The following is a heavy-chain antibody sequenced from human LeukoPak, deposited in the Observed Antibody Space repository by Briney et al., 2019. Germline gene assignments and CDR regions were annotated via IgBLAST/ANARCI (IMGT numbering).Heavy chain of an antibody. CDR1: GGSFSGYY. Sequence: SETLSLTCAVYGGSFSGYYWSWIRQPPGKGLEWIGYIYHSGSTYYNPSLKSRVTISVDRSKNQFSLKLSSVTAADTAVYYCAGLPREYCSGGSCYREGGMDVWGQGTTVTVSS. CDR2: IYHSGST. J-gene: IGHJ6*02. D-gene: IGHD2-15*01. CDR3: AGLPREYCSGGSCYREGGMDV. V-gene: IGHV4-34*01.